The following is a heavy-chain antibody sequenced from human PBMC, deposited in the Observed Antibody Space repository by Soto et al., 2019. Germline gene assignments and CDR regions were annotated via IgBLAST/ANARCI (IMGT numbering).Heavy chain of an antibody. CDR3: ARGSIVAAEYGMDV. V-gene: IGHV3-33*01. J-gene: IGHJ6*02. Sequence: GWSLRLSCASSVFSFSSYGMHWVRQAPGKGLEWVAVIWHDGSKTYYADSVKGRLIISRDNSKNTLYVQINSLRAEDRGVYFCARGSIVAAEYGMDVWGHGTTVTVSS. D-gene: IGHD6-13*01. CDR1: VFSFSSYG. CDR2: IWHDGSKT.